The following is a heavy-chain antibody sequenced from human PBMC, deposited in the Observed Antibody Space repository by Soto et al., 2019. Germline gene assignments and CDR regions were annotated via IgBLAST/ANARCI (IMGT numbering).Heavy chain of an antibody. CDR1: GYTLTSYG. V-gene: IGHV1-18*01. CDR3: ARALLYCSGGSCYNDNWFDP. J-gene: IGHJ5*02. D-gene: IGHD2-15*01. Sequence: ASVKVSCKASGYTLTSYGISAVRQAPGKGLEWMGWISAYNGNTNYAQKLQGRFTMTTDTSTSTACVELRSLRSDDTAVYYCARALLYCSGGSCYNDNWFDPWGQGSLVTVSS. CDR2: ISAYNGNT.